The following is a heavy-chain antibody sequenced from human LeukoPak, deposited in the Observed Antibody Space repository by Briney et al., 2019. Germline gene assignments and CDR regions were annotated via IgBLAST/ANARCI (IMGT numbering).Heavy chain of an antibody. J-gene: IGHJ6*03. V-gene: IGHV3-30*02. D-gene: IGHD3-9*01. CDR1: GFTFSSYG. Sequence: GGSLRLSCAASGFTFSSYGMHWVRQAPGKGLEWVAFIRYDGSNKYYADSVKGRFTISRDNSKNTLYLQMNSLRAEDTAVYYCARVYYDILTGPLGYYYYYMDVWGKGTTVTISS. CDR2: IRYDGSNK. CDR3: ARVYYDILTGPLGYYYYYMDV.